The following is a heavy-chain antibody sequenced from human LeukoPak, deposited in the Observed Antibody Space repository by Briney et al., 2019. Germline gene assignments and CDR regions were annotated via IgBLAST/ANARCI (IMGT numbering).Heavy chain of an antibody. V-gene: IGHV3-7*05. CDR1: GFTFSSYW. CDR3: ARGSGFTSGWYY. D-gene: IGHD6-19*01. J-gene: IGHJ4*02. Sequence: GGSLRLSCAASGFTFSSYWMTWVRQAPGKGLEWVANIKQDGSEKYYVDSVKGRFTNSRDNAKNSLFLQMNSLRAEDTAVFYCARGSGFTSGWYYWGQGTLVTVSS. CDR2: IKQDGSEK.